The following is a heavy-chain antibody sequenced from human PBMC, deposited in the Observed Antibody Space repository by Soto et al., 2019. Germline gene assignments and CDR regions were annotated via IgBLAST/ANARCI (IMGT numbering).Heavy chain of an antibody. CDR1: GYTFSSYG. CDR2: VSGYNRVT. J-gene: IGHJ4*02. Sequence: QVQLVQSGAEVKNPGASVKVSCKASGYTFSSYGIIWVRQAPGQGLEWMGYVSGYNRVTNYAQKFQGRVRMTIDTSTSTAYMELRSLRSDDTAVYYCARDYPHSRDIVVEAVAPELDYWGQGTLVSVSS. V-gene: IGHV1-18*01. CDR3: ARDYPHSRDIVVEAVAPELDY. D-gene: IGHD2-15*01.